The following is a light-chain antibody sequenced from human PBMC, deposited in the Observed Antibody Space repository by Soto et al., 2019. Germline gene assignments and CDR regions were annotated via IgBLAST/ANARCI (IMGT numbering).Light chain of an antibody. J-gene: IGKJ5*01. Sequence: DIQITQTPSPLSASVGDRVTITCRASQSISSYLNLYQQKPGKAPMLLIYAASSLQSGVPSRFSGSGSGTDFTLTISSLQPEDFATYYCQQLNSYTITFGQGTRLE. CDR3: QQLNSYTIT. CDR1: QSISSY. V-gene: IGKV1-39*01. CDR2: AAS.